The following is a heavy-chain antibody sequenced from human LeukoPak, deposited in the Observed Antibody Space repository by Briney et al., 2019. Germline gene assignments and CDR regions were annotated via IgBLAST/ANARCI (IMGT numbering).Heavy chain of an antibody. CDR1: GYNFSTYW. CDR2: IYPADSDT. Sequence: GESLKISCQASGYNFSTYWIAWVRQMPGKGLESMGIIYPADSDTRYSPSFQDQVTISADKSISTAYLQWSGLKASDTAIYYCGRPSADGLERAHIDCWGQGTLVTVSS. CDR3: GRPSADGLERAHIDC. J-gene: IGHJ4*02. V-gene: IGHV5-51*01.